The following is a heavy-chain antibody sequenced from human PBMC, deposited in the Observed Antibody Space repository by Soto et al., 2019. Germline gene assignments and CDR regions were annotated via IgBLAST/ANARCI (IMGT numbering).Heavy chain of an antibody. CDR2: IWYDGSKK. CDR1: GFTFSDYG. J-gene: IGHJ4*02. V-gene: IGHV3-33*01. D-gene: IGHD3-22*01. Sequence: XESLLLSCAVSGFTFSDYGMVWVRQAPGKGLEWVAVIWYDGSKKYHADSVQGRFTISRDNSKNSLYLQMNSLRAEDTAVYYCARRRGPDYDSSGYYFDHWGQGTLVTVSS. CDR3: ARRRGPDYDSSGYYFDH.